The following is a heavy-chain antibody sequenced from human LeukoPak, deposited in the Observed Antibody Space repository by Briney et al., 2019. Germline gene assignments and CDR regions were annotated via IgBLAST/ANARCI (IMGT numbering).Heavy chain of an antibody. J-gene: IGHJ5*02. D-gene: IGHD4-17*01. CDR3: ARDYGDYQNWFDP. V-gene: IGHV1-69*05. CDR1: GHTFTGYY. CDR2: IIPIFGTA. Sequence: ASVKVSCKASGHTFTGYYMHWVRQAPGQGLEWMGGIIPIFGTANYAQKFQGRVTITTDESTSTAYMELSSLRSEDTAVYYCARDYGDYQNWFDPWGQGTLVTVSS.